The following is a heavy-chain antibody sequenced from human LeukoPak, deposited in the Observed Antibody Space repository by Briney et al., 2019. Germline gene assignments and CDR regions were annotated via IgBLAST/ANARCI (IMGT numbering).Heavy chain of an antibody. CDR3: TRTLIDSRPEVPDQY. CDR1: GFTFSAYW. Sequence: PGGSLRLSCAASGFTFSAYWMTWVRQAPGKGLEWVANINEGGGLKYYAESVKGRFTISRDNAMNSLFLQMNSLRPDDKAAYYCTRTLIDSRPEVPDQYWGQGTLVTVSS. V-gene: IGHV3-7*01. J-gene: IGHJ4*02. CDR2: INEGGGLK. D-gene: IGHD4-11*01.